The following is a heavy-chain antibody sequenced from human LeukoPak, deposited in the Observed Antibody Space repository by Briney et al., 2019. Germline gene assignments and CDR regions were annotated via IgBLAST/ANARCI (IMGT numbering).Heavy chain of an antibody. V-gene: IGHV1-46*01. CDR2: INPSGTWT. CDR3: AKDNSVGDIAWWFDP. J-gene: IGHJ5*02. Sequence: ASVKVSCKASGHTFSRSYMHWVRQAPGQGGEWVGVINPSGTWTSYVQKFRGRITMTRDMSKSTDYMELRSLGFEDTAVYYCAKDNSVGDIAWWFDPWGQGTLVTVSS. D-gene: IGHD1-26*01. CDR1: GHTFSRSY.